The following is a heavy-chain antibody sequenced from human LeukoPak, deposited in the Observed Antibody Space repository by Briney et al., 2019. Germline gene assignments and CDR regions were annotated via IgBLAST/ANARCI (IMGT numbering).Heavy chain of an antibody. Sequence: ASVTVSCTASGGTFSSYAISWVRQAPGQGLEWMGMINPTGGRTIYAQRFRGRITMTRDTSTATVYLGLSSLRPGDTAIYYCARDWGGHCSGDVCYSARFDPWGQGTLVTVSS. J-gene: IGHJ5*02. D-gene: IGHD2-15*01. CDR1: GGTFSSYA. CDR2: INPTGGRT. V-gene: IGHV1-46*01. CDR3: ARDWGGHCSGDVCYSARFDP.